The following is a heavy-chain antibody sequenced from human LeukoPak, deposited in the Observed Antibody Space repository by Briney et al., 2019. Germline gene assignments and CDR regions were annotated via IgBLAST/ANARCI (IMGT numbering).Heavy chain of an antibody. D-gene: IGHD6-13*01. CDR3: ARGGSSSWYGAFDY. J-gene: IGHJ4*02. CDR2: INHSGST. Sequence: GSLRLSCAASGFTFSSYAVSWVRQPPGKGLEWIGEINHSGSTNYNPSLKSRVTISVDTSKNQFSLKLSSVTAADTAVYYCARGGSSSWYGAFDYWGQGTLVTVSS. CDR1: GFTFSSYA. V-gene: IGHV4-34*01.